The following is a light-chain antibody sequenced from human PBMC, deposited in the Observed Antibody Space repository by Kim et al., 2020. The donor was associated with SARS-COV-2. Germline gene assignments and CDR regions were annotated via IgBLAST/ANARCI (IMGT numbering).Light chain of an antibody. V-gene: IGLV2-14*03. Sequence: GQSITSSCTGTSSDVGGYKYVSWYQQHPGKAPKLTIYDVSKRPSGVSNRFSGSKSGNTASLTISGLQTEDEADYYCSSYLSSNIWVFGGGTQLTVL. J-gene: IGLJ3*02. CDR1: SSDVGGYKY. CDR3: SSYLSSNIWV. CDR2: DVS.